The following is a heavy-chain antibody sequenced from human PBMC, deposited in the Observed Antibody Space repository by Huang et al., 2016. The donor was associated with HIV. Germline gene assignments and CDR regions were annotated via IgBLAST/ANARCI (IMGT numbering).Heavy chain of an antibody. V-gene: IGHV1-18*01. D-gene: IGHD6-25*01. Sequence: QVQLQQTGAEVKKPGASVKVSCKASGYTFSSNGISWRRQAPGQGHEWMGLISGYNGNAKPAPRFTGSVTLTTDTSTGTAYMELRSLTSDDTAVYYCALIGGTNSGNGGAFDVWGQGTMVIVSS. J-gene: IGHJ3*01. CDR2: ISGYNGNA. CDR3: ALIGGTNSGNGGAFDV. CDR1: GYTFSSNG.